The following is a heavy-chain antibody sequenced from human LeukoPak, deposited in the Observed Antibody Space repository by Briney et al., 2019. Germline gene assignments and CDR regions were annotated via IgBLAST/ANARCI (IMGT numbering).Heavy chain of an antibody. Sequence: GGSLRVFCAASGFTFSNYAMSWVRQAPGKGLEWVSAISGSGAGTYYTDSVKGRFTISRENSKNTLYLQMNSLRAEDTAIYYCARSRQEFDYWGQGTLVTVSS. V-gene: IGHV3-23*01. D-gene: IGHD3-10*01. CDR2: ISGSGAGT. CDR3: ARSRQEFDY. CDR1: GFTFSNYA. J-gene: IGHJ4*02.